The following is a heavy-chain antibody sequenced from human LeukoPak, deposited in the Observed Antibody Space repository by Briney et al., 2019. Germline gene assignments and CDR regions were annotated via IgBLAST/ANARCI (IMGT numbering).Heavy chain of an antibody. V-gene: IGHV3-64*01. CDR2: ISSNGGST. D-gene: IGHD2-21*02. CDR1: GFTFSSYA. Sequence: GGSLRLSCAASGFTFSSYAMHWVRQAPGKGLEYVSAISSNGGSTYYANSVKDRFTISRDNSKNTLYLQMGSLRAEDMAVYCCARESPSFYARRVTYFDYWGQGTLVTVSS. CDR3: ARESPSFYARRVTYFDY. J-gene: IGHJ4*02.